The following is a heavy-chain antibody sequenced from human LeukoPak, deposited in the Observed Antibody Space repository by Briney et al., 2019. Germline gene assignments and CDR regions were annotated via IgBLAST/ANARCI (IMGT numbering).Heavy chain of an antibody. V-gene: IGHV5-51*01. D-gene: IGHD2-2*02. CDR1: GYSFTSYW. CDR3: ARQTSVYCSSTSCYISAFDI. Sequence: NSGESLKISCNGSGYSFTSYWIGWVRQMPGKGLEWMRIIYPGDSDTRYSPSFQGPVTISADKSISTAYLQWSSLKASDTAMYYCARQTSVYCSSTSCYISAFDIWGQGTMVTVSS. J-gene: IGHJ3*02. CDR2: IYPGDSDT.